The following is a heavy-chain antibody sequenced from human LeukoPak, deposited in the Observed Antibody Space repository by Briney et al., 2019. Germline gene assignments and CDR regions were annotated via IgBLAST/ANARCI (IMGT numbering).Heavy chain of an antibody. J-gene: IGHJ6*03. Sequence: ERLSLTLNDARGGTRTYFRSWTQHPPGRRLEWIGFIYASGTTSYNPSLKSRVSISIDTSNNQFSLKLTSVTAADTAVYYCARHVASYYYMDVWGKGTTVTVSS. CDR2: IYASGTT. CDR1: RGGTRTYF. CDR3: ARHVASYYYMDV. D-gene: IGHD4/OR15-4a*01. V-gene: IGHV4-4*09.